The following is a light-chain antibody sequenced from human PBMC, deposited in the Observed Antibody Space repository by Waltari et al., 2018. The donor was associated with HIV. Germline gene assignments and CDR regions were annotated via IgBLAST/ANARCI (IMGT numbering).Light chain of an antibody. CDR2: YDD. Sequence: QSVLTQPPSVSEAPRQRVTISCSGSSSNIGKNDLNWYQQFPGKAPKLLIYYDDLLSSGVSDRFSASKSGTSASLAISGLQSEDEADYYCATWDDSLNGPVFGGGTKLTVL. V-gene: IGLV1-36*01. CDR3: ATWDDSLNGPV. CDR1: SSNIGKND. J-gene: IGLJ3*02.